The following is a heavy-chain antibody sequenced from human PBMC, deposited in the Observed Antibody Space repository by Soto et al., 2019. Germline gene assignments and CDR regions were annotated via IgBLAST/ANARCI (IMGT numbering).Heavy chain of an antibody. Sequence: GESLKISCRGAGYSCTSYWIGWVRQMPGKGLEWMGIIYPGDSDTRYSPSFQGQVTISADKSISTAYLQWSSLKASDTAMYYCARVGSSGYYKPYYYYGMDVWGQGTTVTVSS. CDR2: IYPGDSDT. CDR1: GYSCTSYW. D-gene: IGHD3-22*01. V-gene: IGHV5-51*01. J-gene: IGHJ6*02. CDR3: ARVGSSGYYKPYYYYGMDV.